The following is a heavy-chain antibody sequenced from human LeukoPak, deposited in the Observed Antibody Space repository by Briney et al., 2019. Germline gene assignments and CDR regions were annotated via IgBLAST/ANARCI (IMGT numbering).Heavy chain of an antibody. Sequence: ASVKVSCKASGYTFTSYGISWVRRAPGQGLEWMGWLSAYNGNTNYAQKLQGRVTVTTDTSTSTAYMELRSLRSDDTAVYYCARVWITMVRGISANWFDPWGQGTLVTVSS. J-gene: IGHJ5*02. D-gene: IGHD3-10*01. CDR1: GYTFTSYG. CDR3: ARVWITMVRGISANWFDP. V-gene: IGHV1-18*01. CDR2: LSAYNGNT.